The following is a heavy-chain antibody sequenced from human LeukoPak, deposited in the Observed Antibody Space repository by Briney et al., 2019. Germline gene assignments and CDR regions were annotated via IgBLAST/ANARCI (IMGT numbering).Heavy chain of an antibody. V-gene: IGHV4-61*01. CDR1: GGSISSSSYS. D-gene: IGHD6-13*01. CDR3: ARESRGYSSSWGSFDY. Sequence: PSETLSLTCTVSGGSISSSSYSWGWIRQPPGKGLEWIGYIYYSGSTNYNPSLKSRVTISVDTSKNQFSLKLSSVTAADTAVYYCARESRGYSSSWGSFDYWGQGTLVTVSS. CDR2: IYYSGST. J-gene: IGHJ4*02.